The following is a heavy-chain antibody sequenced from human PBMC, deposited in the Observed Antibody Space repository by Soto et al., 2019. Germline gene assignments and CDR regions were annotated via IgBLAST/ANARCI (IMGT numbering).Heavy chain of an antibody. J-gene: IGHJ4*02. CDR1: GYTFTSYY. D-gene: IGHD3-3*01. V-gene: IGHV1-46*03. CDR3: ARVGSTIFGVVPQSPLTFDY. Sequence: GASVKVSCKASGYTFTSYYMHWVRQAPGQGLEWMGVINPSGGSTSYAQKFQGRVTMTRDTSTSTVYMELSSLRSEDTAVYYCARVGSTIFGVVPQSPLTFDYWGQGTLVTSPQ. CDR2: INPSGGST.